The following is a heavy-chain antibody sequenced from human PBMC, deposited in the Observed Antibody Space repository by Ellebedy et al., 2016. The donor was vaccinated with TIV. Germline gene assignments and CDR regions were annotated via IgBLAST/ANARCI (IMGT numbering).Heavy chain of an antibody. V-gene: IGHV1-69*01. J-gene: IGHJ4*02. CDR3: ARVRWGWVRPYFDY. D-gene: IGHD3-10*01. Sequence: QGRVTITADECTSTVYMELGSLRSDDTAVYYCARVRWGWVRPYFDYWGQGTLVTVSS.